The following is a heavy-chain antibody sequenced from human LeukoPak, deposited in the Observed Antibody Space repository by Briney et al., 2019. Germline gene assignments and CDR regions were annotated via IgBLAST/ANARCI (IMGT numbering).Heavy chain of an antibody. J-gene: IGHJ4*02. V-gene: IGHV3-74*01. D-gene: IGHD4-17*01. CDR3: VSRNYGSSPFDY. CDR1: GFTFNRYW. CDR2: ISSDGSNT. Sequence: GGSLRLSCAASGFTFNRYWVHWVREAPGKGLVWVSRISSDGSNTNYADSVKGRFTISRDNAENTLYLQMDSLTAEDPAVYYCVSRNYGSSPFDYWGQGTLVTVSS.